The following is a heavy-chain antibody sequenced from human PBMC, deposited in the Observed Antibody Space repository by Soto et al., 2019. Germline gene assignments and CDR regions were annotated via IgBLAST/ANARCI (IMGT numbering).Heavy chain of an antibody. CDR3: ARVWSPALTTVTALYRYYYMDV. CDR2: IYYSGGT. D-gene: IGHD4-17*01. CDR1: GGSISSGGYY. V-gene: IGHV4-31*03. J-gene: IGHJ6*03. Sequence: TSETLSLTCTVSGGSISSGGYYWSWIRQHPGKGLEWIGYIYYSGGTYYNPSLKSRVTISVDTSKNQFSLKLSSVTAADTAVYYCARVWSPALTTVTALYRYYYMDVWGKGTTVTVSS.